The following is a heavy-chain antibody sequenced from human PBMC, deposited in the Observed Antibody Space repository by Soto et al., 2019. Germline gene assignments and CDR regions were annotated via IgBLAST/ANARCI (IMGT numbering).Heavy chain of an antibody. CDR1: GFTFRNHG. CDR3: AREGLSRKRNAFDI. Sequence: SLRLSCAASGFTFRNHGMHWVRLAPGKGLQWVAVIWYDGSEKYYADSVKGRFTISRDNSKNILYLQMDSLRGEDTAVYYCAREGLSRKRNAFDIWGQGTMVTVSS. V-gene: IGHV3-33*01. J-gene: IGHJ3*02. CDR2: IWYDGSEK. D-gene: IGHD3-16*02.